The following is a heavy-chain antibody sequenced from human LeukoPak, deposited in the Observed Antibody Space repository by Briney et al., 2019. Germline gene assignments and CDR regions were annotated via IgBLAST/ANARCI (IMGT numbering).Heavy chain of an antibody. CDR3: ARHRPAKHYYDSSAYSPFDY. D-gene: IGHD3-22*01. V-gene: IGHV1-69*13. Sequence: SVKVSCKASGYTFTSYYMHWVRQTPGQGLEWMGGIIPMFGTAKYAQKSQGRVTITADESTSTAYMELSSLRSEDTAVYYCARHRPAKHYYDSSAYSPFDYWGQGTLVTVSS. CDR1: GYTFTSYY. J-gene: IGHJ4*02. CDR2: IIPMFGTA.